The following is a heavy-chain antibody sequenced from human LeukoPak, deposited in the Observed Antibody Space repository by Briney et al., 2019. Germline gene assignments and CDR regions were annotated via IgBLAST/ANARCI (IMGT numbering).Heavy chain of an antibody. J-gene: IGHJ6*02. V-gene: IGHV1-24*01. CDR1: GYTLTELS. D-gene: IGHD1-7*01. CDR2: FDPEEGET. CDR3: ATGKRTTYYYYGMDV. Sequence: ASVKVSCKVSGYTLTELSMHWVRQAPGKGLEWMGGFDPEEGETIYAQKFQGRVTMTEDTSTDTAYMELSSLRSEDTAVYYCATGKRTTYYYYGMDVWGQGTTVTISS.